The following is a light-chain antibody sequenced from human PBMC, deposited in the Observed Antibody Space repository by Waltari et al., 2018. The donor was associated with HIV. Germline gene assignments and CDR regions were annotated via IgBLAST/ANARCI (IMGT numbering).Light chain of an antibody. CDR1: QSVATN. CDR2: GAF. CDR3: QQYDLWPPIT. Sequence: RVTFSCRASQSVATNLAWYQQKPGQVPRLLIFGAFTRAPGVPPRFSGGGSGTEFTLTISSLQPEDFAVYYCQQYDLWPPITFGQGTRLEVK. J-gene: IGKJ5*01. V-gene: IGKV3-15*01.